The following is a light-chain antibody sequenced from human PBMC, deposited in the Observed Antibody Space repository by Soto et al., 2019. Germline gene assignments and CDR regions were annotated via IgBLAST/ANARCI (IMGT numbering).Light chain of an antibody. CDR3: AAWDDSLDGYV. CDR1: SSTIGSNS. J-gene: IGLJ1*01. Sequence: QSLLTQSPLASGTPGQRVTISCSGRSSTIGSNSVNWYQHLPGTAPKLLICSNNKRPSGVPDRFSGSKSGTSASLTISGLQSEDEADYYCAAWDDSLDGYVFSTGAKVTVI. V-gene: IGLV1-44*01. CDR2: SNN.